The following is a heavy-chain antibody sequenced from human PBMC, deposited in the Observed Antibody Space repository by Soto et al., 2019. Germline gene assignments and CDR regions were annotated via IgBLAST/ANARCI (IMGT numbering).Heavy chain of an antibody. CDR1: GFTFSSYG. CDR3: AKDSGGYSGYDSDAFDI. V-gene: IGHV3-30*18. D-gene: IGHD5-12*01. J-gene: IGHJ3*02. CDR2: ISYDGSNK. Sequence: QVQLVESGGGVVQPGRSLRLSCAASGFTFSSYGMHWVRQAPGKGLEWVAVISYDGSNKYYADSVKGRFTISRDNSKNTLYLQMNSLRAEDTAVYYCAKDSGGYSGYDSDAFDIWGQGTMVTVSS.